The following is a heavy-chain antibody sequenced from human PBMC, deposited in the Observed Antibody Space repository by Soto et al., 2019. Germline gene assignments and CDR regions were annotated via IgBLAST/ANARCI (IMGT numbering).Heavy chain of an antibody. D-gene: IGHD3-22*01. CDR2: IKSKTDSGTT. Sequence: PGGSLRLSCVGSGFTFSSNWMNWVRQAPGKGLEWVGRIKSKTDSGTTDYAAPVKGRFTISRDDSKNTLYLQMNSLKTEDTAVYYCTTDMYYYDSSGYQIRDFDYWGQGTLVTGSS. J-gene: IGHJ4*02. V-gene: IGHV3-15*07. CDR3: TTDMYYYDSSGYQIRDFDY. CDR1: GFTFSSNW.